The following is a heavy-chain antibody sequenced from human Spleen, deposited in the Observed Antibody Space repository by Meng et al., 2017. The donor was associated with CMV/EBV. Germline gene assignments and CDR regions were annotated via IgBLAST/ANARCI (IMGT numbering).Heavy chain of an antibody. V-gene: IGHV4-34*01. Sequence: GSLRLSCAVYGGSFSGNYWSWIRQTPGKELEWIGEINRSGSTNYNPSLKSRVTISVDTSKNRVSRKLSSVTAADTAGYYCARQRVAATDFDYWGQGILVTVSS. CDR1: GGSFSGNY. CDR2: INRSGST. CDR3: ARQRVAATDFDY. D-gene: IGHD2-15*01. J-gene: IGHJ4*02.